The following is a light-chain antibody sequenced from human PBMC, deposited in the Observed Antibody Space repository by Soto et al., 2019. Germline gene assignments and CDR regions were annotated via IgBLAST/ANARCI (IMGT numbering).Light chain of an antibody. Sequence: DVVVTQSPDSLSVSLGERATINLNSSHIILYSFNNYNYLAWYQQKPGQPPKLLIYWASTRESGVPDRFTGSGSGTDFTLTISSLQAEDVAVYYCQQYYLSHSITFGQGTRLEIK. CDR2: WAS. CDR3: QQYYLSHSIT. V-gene: IGKV4-1*01. CDR1: HIILYSFNNYNY. J-gene: IGKJ5*01.